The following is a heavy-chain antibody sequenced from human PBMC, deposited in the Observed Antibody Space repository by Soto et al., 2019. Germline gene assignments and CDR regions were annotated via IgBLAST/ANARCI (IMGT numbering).Heavy chain of an antibody. CDR3: AKDGTYYDILTGYSDY. CDR1: GFTFSSYA. CDR2: ISGSGGST. V-gene: IGHV3-23*01. Sequence: EVQLLESGGGLVQPGGSLRLSCAASGFTFSSYAMSWVRQAPGKGLEWVSAISGSGGSTYYADSVKGRFTISRDNSKNTLYLQMNSLRAEDKAVYYCAKDGTYYDILTGYSDYWGQGTLVTVSS. D-gene: IGHD3-9*01. J-gene: IGHJ4*02.